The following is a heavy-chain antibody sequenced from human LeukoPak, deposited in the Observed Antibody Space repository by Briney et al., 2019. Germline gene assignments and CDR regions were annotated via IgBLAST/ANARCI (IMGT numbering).Heavy chain of an antibody. CDR2: INPNNGGT. V-gene: IGHV1-2*02. D-gene: IGHD1-26*01. J-gene: IGHJ4*02. Sequence: ASVKVSCKASGYTFTGCYIHWVRQAPGQGLEWMGWINPNNGGTKYAQKFQGRVTMTRDLSISTAYMDLSRLRSDGTAVYYCARSGGATDFDFWAQGTLVTVSS. CDR1: GYTFTGCY. CDR3: ARSGGATDFDF.